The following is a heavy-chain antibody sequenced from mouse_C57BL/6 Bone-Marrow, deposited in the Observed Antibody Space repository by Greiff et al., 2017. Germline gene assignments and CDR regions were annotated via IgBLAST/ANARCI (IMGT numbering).Heavy chain of an antibody. CDR1: GFTFSSYA. J-gene: IGHJ2*01. V-gene: IGHV5-4*01. CDR3: ARPDYGNYEFDY. Sequence: EVQGVESGGGLVKPGGSLKLSCAASGFTFSSYAMSWVRQTPGKGLEWVATISAGGSYTYYPDNVKGRFPISRDNANNNVYLQMSQLKSEDTAMYYCARPDYGNYEFDYWGQGTTLTVSS. CDR2: ISAGGSYT. D-gene: IGHD2-1*01.